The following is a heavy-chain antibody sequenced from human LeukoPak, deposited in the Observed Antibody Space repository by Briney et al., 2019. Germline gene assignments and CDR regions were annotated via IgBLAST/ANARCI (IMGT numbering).Heavy chain of an antibody. CDR2: IYTSGSI. CDR3: AAYERNYYDSSGPPP. CDR1: GGSISSYY. D-gene: IGHD3-22*01. Sequence: SETLSLTCTVSGGSISSYYWSWIRQPAGKGLEWIGRIYTSGSINYNPSLKSRVTISVDTSKNQFSLKLSSVTAADTAVYYCAAYERNYYDSSGPPPWGQGTLVTVSS. V-gene: IGHV4-4*07. J-gene: IGHJ5*02.